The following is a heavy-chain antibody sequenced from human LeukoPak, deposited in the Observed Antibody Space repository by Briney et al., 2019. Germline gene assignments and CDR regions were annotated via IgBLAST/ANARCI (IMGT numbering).Heavy chain of an antibody. CDR1: GFTFSSYS. D-gene: IGHD3-3*01. CDR2: ISSSSSTI. J-gene: IGHJ4*02. CDR3: ARHYDFWSGLDYFDY. V-gene: IGHV3-48*04. Sequence: GGSLRLSCAASGFTFSSYSMNWVRQAPGKGLEWVSYISSSSSTIYYADSVKGRFTISRDNAKNSLYLQMNSLRAEDTAVYYCARHYDFWSGLDYFDYWGQGTLVTVPS.